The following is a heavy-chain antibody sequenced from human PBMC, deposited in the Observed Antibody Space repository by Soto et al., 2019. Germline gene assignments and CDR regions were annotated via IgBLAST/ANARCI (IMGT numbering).Heavy chain of an antibody. J-gene: IGHJ3*02. Sequence: PGGSLRLSCAASGFTFSTYWMTWVRQDPGKGLEWVANIKEDGSEISYVDSVKGRFTISRDNAKNSLYLQMSSLRAEDTAVYYCARDLNAHYGSIWYDAFDIWGQGTMVTVSS. V-gene: IGHV3-7*01. CDR3: ARDLNAHYGSIWYDAFDI. CDR1: GFTFSTYW. CDR2: IKEDGSEI. D-gene: IGHD6-13*01.